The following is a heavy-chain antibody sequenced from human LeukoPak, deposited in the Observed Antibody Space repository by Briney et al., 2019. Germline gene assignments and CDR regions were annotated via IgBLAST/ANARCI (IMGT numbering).Heavy chain of an antibody. Sequence: ASVKVSCKASGYTFTSYDINWVRQATGQGLEWMGWMNPNSGNTGYAQKLQGRVTMTTDTSTSTAYMELRSLRSDDTAVYYCARHRRHRVYYDSGGYYHDGFDIWGQGTMVTVSS. D-gene: IGHD3-22*01. J-gene: IGHJ3*02. CDR1: GYTFTSYD. CDR3: ARHRRHRVYYDSGGYYHDGFDI. V-gene: IGHV1-8*01. CDR2: MNPNSGNT.